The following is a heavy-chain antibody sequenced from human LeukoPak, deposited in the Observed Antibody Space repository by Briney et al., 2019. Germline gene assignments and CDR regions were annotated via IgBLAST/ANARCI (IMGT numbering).Heavy chain of an antibody. Sequence: GGSLRLSCAASGFTFSNYEVHWVRQAPGKGLEWVSYISSSGSDIYYADSVRGRFTISRDNAKNFLFLQMNFLRVEDTAFYYCAKLLRSNTVYDSWGRGALVTVSS. V-gene: IGHV3-48*03. CDR2: ISSSGSDI. CDR3: AKLLRSNTVYDS. D-gene: IGHD2-2*01. CDR1: GFTFSNYE. J-gene: IGHJ5*01.